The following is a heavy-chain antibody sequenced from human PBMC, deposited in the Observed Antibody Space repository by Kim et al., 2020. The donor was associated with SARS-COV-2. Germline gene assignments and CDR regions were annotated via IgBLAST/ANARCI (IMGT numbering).Heavy chain of an antibody. CDR1: GYTFTSYG. J-gene: IGHJ4*02. CDR2: ISAYNGNT. Sequence: ASVNVSCKASGYTFTSYGISWVRQAPGQGLEWMGWISAYNGNTNYAQKLQGRVTMTTDTSTSTAYMELRSLRSDDTAVYYCAREGVPEDRWYYFDYWGQGTLVNVSS. D-gene: IGHD6-13*01. V-gene: IGHV1-18*01. CDR3: AREGVPEDRWYYFDY.